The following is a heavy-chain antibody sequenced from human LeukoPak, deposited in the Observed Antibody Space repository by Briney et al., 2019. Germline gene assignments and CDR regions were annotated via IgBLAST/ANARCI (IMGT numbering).Heavy chain of an antibody. J-gene: IGHJ4*02. V-gene: IGHV3-11*01. Sequence: GRSLRLSCAASGFTFSDYYMSWIRQAPGKGLEWVSYISSSGSTIYYADSVKGRFTISRDNAKNSLYLQMNSLRAEDTAVYYCAKVFKRGSSGWYSYFDYWGQGTLVTVSS. CDR1: GFTFSDYY. CDR2: ISSSGSTI. D-gene: IGHD6-19*01. CDR3: AKVFKRGSSGWYSYFDY.